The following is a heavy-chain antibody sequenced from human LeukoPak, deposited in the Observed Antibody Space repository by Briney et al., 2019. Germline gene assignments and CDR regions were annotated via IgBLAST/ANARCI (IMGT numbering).Heavy chain of an antibody. CDR1: GYTFTRYD. Sequence: ASVKVSCKASGYTFTRYDINWVGQATGQGVEWMGWMNPKSGNTGYVQKFQGRVTMTRKTYISTAYMELSSLRSEDTAVYYCARAISGDYYYYMDVWGKGTTVTVSS. CDR2: MNPKSGNT. CDR3: ARAISGDYYYYMDV. V-gene: IGHV1-8*01. J-gene: IGHJ6*03. D-gene: IGHD3-9*01.